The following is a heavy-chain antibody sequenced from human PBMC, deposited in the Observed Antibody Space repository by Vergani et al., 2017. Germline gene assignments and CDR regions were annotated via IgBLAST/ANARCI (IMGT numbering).Heavy chain of an antibody. CDR1: GYSFTSYW. CDR3: ARFFGDRPNSLYYGMDV. V-gene: IGHV5-51*01. J-gene: IGHJ6*02. CDR2: IYPGDSDT. D-gene: IGHD2/OR15-2a*01. Sequence: EVQLVQSGAEVKKPGESLKISCKGSGYSFTSYWIGWVRQMPGKGLEWMGIIYPGDSDTRYSPSFQGQVTIAAAKFISTACLQWSSLKASDTAMYDCARFFGDRPNSLYYGMDVWGQGTTVTVSS.